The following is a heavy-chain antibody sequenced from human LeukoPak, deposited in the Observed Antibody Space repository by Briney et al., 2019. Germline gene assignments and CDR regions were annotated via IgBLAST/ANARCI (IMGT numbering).Heavy chain of an antibody. CDR3: ARLNSGNYNRGYLDY. D-gene: IGHD1-26*01. J-gene: IGHJ4*02. CDR1: GFTFDDYA. Sequence: GGSLRLSCAASGFTFDDYAMHWVRQAPGKGLEYVSSISTNGGSTNYANSVKGRFTISRDNSKNTLYLQMGSLKTEDMAMYYCARLNSGNYNRGYLDYWGQGTLVTVSS. V-gene: IGHV3-64*01. CDR2: ISTNGGST.